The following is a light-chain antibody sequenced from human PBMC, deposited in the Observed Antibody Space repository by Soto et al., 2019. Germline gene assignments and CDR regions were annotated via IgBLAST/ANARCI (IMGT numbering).Light chain of an antibody. V-gene: IGKV3-20*01. CDR1: QSVSSSY. CDR3: QQYNSYS. Sequence: DIVLTQSPGTLSLSPGERATLSCRASQSVSSSYLAWYQQKPGQAPRLLIYGASSRATGIPDRFSGSGSGTEFTLTISSLQPDDFATYYCQQYNSYSFGQGTKVDI. CDR2: GAS. J-gene: IGKJ1*01.